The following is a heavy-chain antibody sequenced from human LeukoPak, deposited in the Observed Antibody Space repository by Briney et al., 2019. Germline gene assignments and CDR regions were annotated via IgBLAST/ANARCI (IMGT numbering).Heavy chain of an antibody. J-gene: IGHJ3*02. CDR2: ISGSGGST. Sequence: GGSLRLSCAVSGFTFGSYAMSWVRQAPGKGLEWVSAISGSGGSTYYADSVKGRFTISRDNSKNTLYLQMNSLRAEDTAVYYCAKRFYYDSSGYGAFDIWGQGTMVTVSS. CDR1: GFTFGSYA. V-gene: IGHV3-23*01. CDR3: AKRFYYDSSGYGAFDI. D-gene: IGHD3-22*01.